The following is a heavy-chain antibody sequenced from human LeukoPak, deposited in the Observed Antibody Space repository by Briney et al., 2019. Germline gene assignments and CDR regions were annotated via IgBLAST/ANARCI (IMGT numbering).Heavy chain of an antibody. J-gene: IGHJ6*03. CDR3: AGSDYDFWSGYYTGALSYYMDV. V-gene: IGHV4-34*01. Sequence: PSETLSLTCAVYGGSFSGYYWSWIRQPPGKGLEWIGEINHSGSTNYNPSLKSRVTISVDTSKNQFSLKLSSVTAADTAVYYCAGSDYDFWSGYYTGALSYYMDVWGKGTTVTVSS. CDR1: GGSFSGYY. D-gene: IGHD3-3*01. CDR2: INHSGST.